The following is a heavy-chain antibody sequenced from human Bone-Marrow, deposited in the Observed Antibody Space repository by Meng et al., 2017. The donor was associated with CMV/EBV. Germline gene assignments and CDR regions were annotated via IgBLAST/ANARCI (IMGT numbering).Heavy chain of an antibody. Sequence: QVQLQESGPGLVKPSETLSLTCTVSGDSITSYYWSWIRQPAGKGLEWIGRISASGNTRYNPSLKSRVTMSVDTSKNQFSLKLSSVTAADTAVYYCARVLSGYFDYWGQGTLVTVSS. CDR2: ISASGNT. CDR1: GDSITSYY. V-gene: IGHV4-4*07. D-gene: IGHD2-15*01. J-gene: IGHJ4*02. CDR3: ARVLSGYFDY.